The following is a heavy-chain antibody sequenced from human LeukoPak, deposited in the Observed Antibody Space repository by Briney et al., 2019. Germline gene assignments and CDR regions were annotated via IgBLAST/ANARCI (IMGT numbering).Heavy chain of an antibody. V-gene: IGHV3-23*01. D-gene: IGHD3-10*01. J-gene: IGHJ4*02. CDR2: ISGSGGST. CDR3: AKDPSHAARGRGIYFDY. Sequence: GGSLRLSCAASGFTFSSYAMRWVRQAPGKGLEWVSAISGSGGSTYYADSVKGRFTISRDNAKHTLYLQMNSLRAEHTAVYYCAKDPSHAARGRGIYFDYWGQGTLVTVSS. CDR1: GFTFSSYA.